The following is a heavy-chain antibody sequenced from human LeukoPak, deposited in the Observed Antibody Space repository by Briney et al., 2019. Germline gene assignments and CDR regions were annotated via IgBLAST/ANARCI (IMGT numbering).Heavy chain of an antibody. Sequence: PGGSLRLSCAASGFTFSSYALAWVRQAPGKGLECISVIYSGGSTYYADSVKGRFTISRDNSKNTLYLQMNSLRAEDTAVYYCARASIAAAGYYFDYWGQGALVTVSS. CDR2: IYSGGST. CDR3: ARASIAAAGYYFDY. D-gene: IGHD6-13*01. V-gene: IGHV3-53*01. CDR1: GFTFSSYA. J-gene: IGHJ4*02.